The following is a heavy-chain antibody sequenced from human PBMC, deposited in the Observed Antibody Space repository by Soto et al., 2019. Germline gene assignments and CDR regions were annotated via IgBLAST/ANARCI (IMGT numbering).Heavy chain of an antibody. CDR1: GGTFSSYA. J-gene: IGHJ5*02. Sequence: QVQLVQSGAEVKKPGSSVKVSCKASGGTFSSYAISWVRQAPGQGREWMGGIIPIFGTATYAQKFQGRVTFTADESTRKAYMALRSLRSEDTAVYFCARSEVVVVPAAYNLFGLWGQGTLVTVSS. D-gene: IGHD2-2*01. CDR2: IIPIFGTA. CDR3: ARSEVVVVPAAYNLFGL. V-gene: IGHV1-69*01.